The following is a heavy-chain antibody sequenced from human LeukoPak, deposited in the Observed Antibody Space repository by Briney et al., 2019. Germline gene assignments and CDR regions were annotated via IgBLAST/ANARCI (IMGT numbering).Heavy chain of an antibody. CDR1: GFTFDDYA. V-gene: IGHV3-9*01. CDR3: AKDNNGGNSAGSFQH. D-gene: IGHD4-23*01. Sequence: GRSLRLSCAASGFTFDDYAMHWVRQAPGKGLEWVSGISWNSGSIGYADSVKGRFTISRDNAKNSLYLQMNSLRAEDTALYYCAKDNNGGNSAGSFQHWGQGTLVTVSS. J-gene: IGHJ1*01. CDR2: ISWNSGSI.